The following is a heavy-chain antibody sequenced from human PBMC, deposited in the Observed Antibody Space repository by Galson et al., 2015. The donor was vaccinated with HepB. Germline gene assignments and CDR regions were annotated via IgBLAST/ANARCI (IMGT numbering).Heavy chain of an antibody. CDR3: ARAARGQLTYKSWGFDP. Sequence: QSGAEVKKPGASVKVSCKASGYTFTTYGISWVRQAPGQGLEWMGWISASNGNRNYAQKLQGRVTMTTDTSTSTAHMELRSLRSDDTAVYYCARAARGQLTYKSWGFDPWGQGTLVTVSS. D-gene: IGHD1-14*01. V-gene: IGHV1-18*01. J-gene: IGHJ5*02. CDR2: ISASNGNR. CDR1: GYTFTTYG.